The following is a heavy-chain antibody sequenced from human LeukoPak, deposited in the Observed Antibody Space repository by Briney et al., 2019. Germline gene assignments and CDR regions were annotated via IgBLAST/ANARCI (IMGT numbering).Heavy chain of an antibody. CDR1: GFTFSSYG. D-gene: IGHD6-13*01. CDR3: ATDPYSSSWYYFDY. CDR2: ISYDGSNK. V-gene: IGHV3-30*03. J-gene: IGHJ4*02. Sequence: PGGSLRLSCAASGFTFSSYGMHWVRQAPGKGLEWVAVISYDGSNKYYADSVKGRFTISRDNSKNTLYLQMNSLRAEDTAVYYCATDPYSSSWYYFDYWGQGTLVTVSS.